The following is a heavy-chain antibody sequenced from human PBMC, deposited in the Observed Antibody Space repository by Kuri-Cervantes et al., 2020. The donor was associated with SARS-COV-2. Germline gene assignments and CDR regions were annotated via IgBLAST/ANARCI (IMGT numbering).Heavy chain of an antibody. V-gene: IGHV4-59*01. Sequence: SETLSLTCTVPGGSISSYYWSWIRQPPGKGLEWIGYIYYSGSTNYNPSLKSRVTISVDTSKNQFSLKLSSVTAADTAVYYCARAGITIFGVVRKNWFDPWGQGTPVTVSS. CDR2: IYYSGST. CDR3: ARAGITIFGVVRKNWFDP. CDR1: GGSISSYY. J-gene: IGHJ5*01. D-gene: IGHD3-3*01.